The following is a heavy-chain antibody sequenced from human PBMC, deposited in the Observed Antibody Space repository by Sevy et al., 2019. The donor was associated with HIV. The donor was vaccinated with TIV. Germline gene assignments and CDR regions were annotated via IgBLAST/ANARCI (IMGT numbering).Heavy chain of an antibody. CDR1: GDSVSSNSVA. J-gene: IGHJ4*02. D-gene: IGHD6-25*01. CDR2: TYSRSKWYK. V-gene: IGHV6-1*01. CDR3: ARVKCQRQISHFDF. Sequence: QSETLSLTCAISGDSVSSNSVAWNWIRQSPSGGLEWLGRTYSRSKWYKDYAVSEESRISINADTSKNQFSLQLNSVTPEDTAMYYCARVKCQRQISHFDFWGQGTLVTVSS.